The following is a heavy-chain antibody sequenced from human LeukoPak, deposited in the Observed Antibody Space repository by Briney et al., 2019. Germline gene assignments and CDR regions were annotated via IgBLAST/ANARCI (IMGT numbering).Heavy chain of an antibody. D-gene: IGHD4-17*01. CDR1: GGSISSSSYY. Sequence: SETLSLTCTVSGGSISSSSYYWGWIRQPPGKGLEWIGSIYYSGSTYYNPSLKSRVTISVDTSKNQFSLKLSSVTAADTAVYYCARAQNDYGDYFPGGWFDPWGQGTLVTVSS. J-gene: IGHJ5*02. CDR2: IYYSGST. CDR3: ARAQNDYGDYFPGGWFDP. V-gene: IGHV4-39*01.